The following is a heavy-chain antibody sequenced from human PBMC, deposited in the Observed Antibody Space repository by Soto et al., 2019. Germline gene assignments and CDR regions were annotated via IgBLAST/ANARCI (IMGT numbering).Heavy chain of an antibody. CDR2: ISYDGSNK. CDR1: GFTFSSYA. CDR3: ADGYSSGLGDY. J-gene: IGHJ4*02. Sequence: QVQLVESGGGVVQPGRSLRLSCAASGFTFSSYAMHWVRQAPGKGLEWVAVISYDGSNKYYADSVKGRFTISRDNSKNTLYLQMNSLRAEDTAVYYCADGYSSGLGDYWGQGTLVTVSS. V-gene: IGHV3-30-3*01. D-gene: IGHD6-19*01.